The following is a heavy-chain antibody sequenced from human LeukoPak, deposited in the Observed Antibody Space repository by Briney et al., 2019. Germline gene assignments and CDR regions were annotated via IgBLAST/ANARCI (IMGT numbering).Heavy chain of an antibody. D-gene: IGHD3-10*01. V-gene: IGHV3-23*01. CDR3: AKGPLLWFGESTHFDY. CDR2: ISGSGGST. CDR1: GFTFSSYA. Sequence: PGGSLRLSCAASGFTFSSYAMSWVRQAPGKGLEWVSAISGSGGSTYYADSVKGRFTISRDNSKNTLYLQMNSLRAEDTAVYYCAKGPLLWFGESTHFDYWGQGTLVTVSS. J-gene: IGHJ4*02.